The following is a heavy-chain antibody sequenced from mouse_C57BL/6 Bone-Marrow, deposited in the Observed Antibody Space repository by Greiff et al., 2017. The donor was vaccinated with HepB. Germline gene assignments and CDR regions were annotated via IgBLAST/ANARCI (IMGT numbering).Heavy chain of an antibody. J-gene: IGHJ3*01. V-gene: IGHV5-4*03. Sequence: EVKVVESGGGLVKPGGSLKLSCAASGFTFSSYAMSWVRQTPEKRLEWVATISDGGSYTYYPDNVKGRFTISRDNAKNNLYLQMSHLKSEDTAMYYCARNWAGFAYWGQGTLVTVSA. CDR2: ISDGGSYT. CDR1: GFTFSSYA. CDR3: ARNWAGFAY. D-gene: IGHD4-1*01.